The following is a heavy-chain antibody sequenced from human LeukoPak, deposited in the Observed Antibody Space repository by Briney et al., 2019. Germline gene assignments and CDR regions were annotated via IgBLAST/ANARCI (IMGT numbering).Heavy chain of an antibody. V-gene: IGHV4-61*02. CDR2: IYTSGST. D-gene: IGHD6-13*01. CDR1: GCSISSGSYY. Sequence: SGTLALTCTVSGCSISSGSYYWSWIRQPAGKGREWIGRIYTSGSTNYYPSLKSRVTISVDTSKNQFSLKLSSVTAADTAVYYCARGVLAAADHTPIDYWGQGTLVTVSS. J-gene: IGHJ4*02. CDR3: ARGVLAAADHTPIDY.